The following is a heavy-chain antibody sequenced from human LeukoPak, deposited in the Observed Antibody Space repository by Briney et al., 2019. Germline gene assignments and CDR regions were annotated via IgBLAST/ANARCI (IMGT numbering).Heavy chain of an antibody. J-gene: IGHJ4*02. CDR3: ARGRLNGNVDF. V-gene: IGHV1-8*01. D-gene: IGHD1-20*01. CDR1: GYTFTGYG. Sequence: ASVNVSCKTSGYTFTGYGINWVRQAAGQGFEWMGWMHPNSGDTGYAHNLQGRITITRDSSTATVFMELSSLRSEDTAMYYCARGRLNGNVDFWGQGTLVTVSS. CDR2: MHPNSGDT.